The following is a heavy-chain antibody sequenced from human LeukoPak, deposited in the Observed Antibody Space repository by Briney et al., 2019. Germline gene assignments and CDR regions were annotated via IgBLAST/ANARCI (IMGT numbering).Heavy chain of an antibody. CDR1: GGSISSSNW. J-gene: IGHJ4*02. D-gene: IGHD1-7*01. Sequence: LSLTCAVSGGSISSSNWWSWVRQAPGKGLEWVAVLWYDEKNKYNADSVKGRFAISRDNSKSTLYLQMDSLRAEDTAVYYCARDKGGRGTTISHWGQGTLVTVSS. V-gene: IGHV3-33*08. CDR3: ARDKGGRGTTISH. CDR2: LWYDEKNK.